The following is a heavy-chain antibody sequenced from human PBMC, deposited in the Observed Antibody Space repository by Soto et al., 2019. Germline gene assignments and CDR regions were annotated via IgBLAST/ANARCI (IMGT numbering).Heavy chain of an antibody. CDR3: ARATGYSSAPY. D-gene: IGHD6-19*01. CDR1: GFTFSSYA. Sequence: GGSLRLSCAASGFTFSSYAMSWVRQAPGKGLEWVSAISGSGGSTYYADSVKGRFTISRDNAKNSLYLQMNSLRAEDTAVYYCARATGYSSAPYWGQGTLVTVSS. CDR2: ISGSGGST. J-gene: IGHJ4*02. V-gene: IGHV3-23*01.